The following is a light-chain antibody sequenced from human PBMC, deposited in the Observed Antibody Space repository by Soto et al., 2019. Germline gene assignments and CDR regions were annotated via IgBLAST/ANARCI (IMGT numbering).Light chain of an antibody. V-gene: IGKV1-8*01. Sequence: IHMTQSQSSFSASAGARVSITCRATQDIGTYLAWYQQIPGKAPKLLIYDASTLQTGVPSRFSGSGSGTDFTLTISYLQSEDFGTYYCQQFYNYPRTFGQGTKVDIK. J-gene: IGKJ1*01. CDR3: QQFYNYPRT. CDR2: DAS. CDR1: QDIGTY.